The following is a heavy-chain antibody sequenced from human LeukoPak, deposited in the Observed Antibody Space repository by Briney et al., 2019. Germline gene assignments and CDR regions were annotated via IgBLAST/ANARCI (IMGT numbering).Heavy chain of an antibody. J-gene: IGHJ3*02. CDR2: IKQDGSEK. V-gene: IGHV3-7*03. Sequence: GGSLRLSCAASGFTFSSYWMSWVRQAPGKGLEWVANIKQDGSEKYYVDSVKGRFTISRDNSKNTLYLQMNSLRAEDTAVYYCANPRVKWSPTKTRAFDIWGQGTMVTVSS. D-gene: IGHD2-15*01. CDR3: ANPRVKWSPTKTRAFDI. CDR1: GFTFSSYW.